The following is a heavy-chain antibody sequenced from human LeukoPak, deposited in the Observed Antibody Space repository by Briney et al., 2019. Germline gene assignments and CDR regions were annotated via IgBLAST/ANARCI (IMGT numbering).Heavy chain of an antibody. CDR2: ISSYNGNT. V-gene: IGHV1-18*01. CDR3: ARGGGSLTIFGALVAIHY. CDR1: GYTFTSYG. Sequence: GASVKVSCKASGYTFTSYGISWVRQAPRQGLEWMGWISSYNGNTNYAQKLQGRVTMTTDTSTSTAYMELRSLRSDDTAVYYCARGGGSLTIFGALVAIHYWGQGTLVTVSS. J-gene: IGHJ4*02. D-gene: IGHD3-3*01.